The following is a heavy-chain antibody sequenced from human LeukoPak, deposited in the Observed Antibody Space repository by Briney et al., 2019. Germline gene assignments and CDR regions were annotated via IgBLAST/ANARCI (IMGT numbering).Heavy chain of an antibody. CDR1: GGSIRNDY. CDR3: ARHRPGERRFDP. CDR2: INYSGST. V-gene: IGHV4-59*08. D-gene: IGHD3-16*01. Sequence: TPSETLSLTCAVSGGSIRNDYWSWIRQPRGKGLEWIAYINYSGSTNYNPSLESRVTISVDTSKNLFSLKFTSVTAADTAVYYCARHRPGERRFDPWGQGTLVTVSS. J-gene: IGHJ5*02.